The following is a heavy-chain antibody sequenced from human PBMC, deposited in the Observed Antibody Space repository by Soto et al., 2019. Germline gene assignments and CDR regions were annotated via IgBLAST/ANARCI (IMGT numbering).Heavy chain of an antibody. CDR2: IYYSGST. CDR3: ARDFMTGGNFYYYYGMDV. D-gene: IGHD2-21*02. V-gene: IGHV4-30-4*01. J-gene: IGHJ6*02. Sequence: SETLSLTCTVSGGSISSGDYYWSWIRQPPGKGLEWIGYIYYSGSTYYNPSLKSRVTISVDTSKNQFSLKLSSVTAADTAVYYCARDFMTGGNFYYYYGMDVWGQGTTVTVSS. CDR1: GGSISSGDYY.